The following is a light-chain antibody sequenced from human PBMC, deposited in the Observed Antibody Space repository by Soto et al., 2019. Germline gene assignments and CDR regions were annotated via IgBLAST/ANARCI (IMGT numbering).Light chain of an antibody. V-gene: IGKV3D-20*01. CDR1: QSVSSNS. Sequence: EIVLTQSPATLSLSPGEGATLSCGASQSVSSNSLAWYQQKPGLAPRVLIYDTSSRATGIPDRFSGSGSGTDFTLPISSLQSEDFAVYYCQQYDKWPPTFGQGTKV. CDR3: QQYDKWPPT. CDR2: DTS. J-gene: IGKJ1*01.